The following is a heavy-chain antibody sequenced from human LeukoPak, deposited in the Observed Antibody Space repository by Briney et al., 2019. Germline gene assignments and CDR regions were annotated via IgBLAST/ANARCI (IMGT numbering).Heavy chain of an antibody. Sequence: GGSLRLSCAASGFTFDDYAMHWVPQAPGKGLEWVSLISGDGGSTYYADSVKGRFTISRDNSKNSLYLQMNSLRTEDTALYYCAKVLGYYDSSGYYQEGGFDYWGQGTLVTVSS. CDR1: GFTFDDYA. D-gene: IGHD3-22*01. V-gene: IGHV3-43*02. CDR3: AKVLGYYDSSGYYQEGGFDY. CDR2: ISGDGGST. J-gene: IGHJ4*02.